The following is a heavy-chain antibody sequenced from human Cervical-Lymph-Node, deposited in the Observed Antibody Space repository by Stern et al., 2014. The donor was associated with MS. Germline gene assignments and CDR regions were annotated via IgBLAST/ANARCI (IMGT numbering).Heavy chain of an antibody. V-gene: IGHV1-18*04. CDR3: ATGGDGYSHFDY. CDR1: GYTFTSYG. CDR2: TSGYTGNT. J-gene: IGHJ4*02. D-gene: IGHD5-24*01. Sequence: QMQLVQSGAEVKKPGASVRVSCRASGYTFTSYGISWVRQAPGQGLEWMGWTSGYTGNTAYPQKFQDRVTMTTDTSTSTAYMELTSLTSDDTAVYYCATGGDGYSHFDYWGQGTLVTVSS.